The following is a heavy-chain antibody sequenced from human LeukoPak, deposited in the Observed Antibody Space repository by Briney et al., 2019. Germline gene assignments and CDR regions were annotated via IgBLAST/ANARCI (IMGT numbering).Heavy chain of an antibody. CDR2: IYTSGST. CDR3: AILTAGIDYIDY. J-gene: IGHJ4*02. D-gene: IGHD3-10*01. CDR1: GVSISSNY. Sequence: SETLSLTCTVSGVSISSNYWSWIRQPAGKGLEWIGRIYTSGSTNYNPSLKSRVTMSVDTSKNQFSLKLSSVTAADTAVYYCAILTAGIDYIDYWGQGTLVTVPS. V-gene: IGHV4-4*07.